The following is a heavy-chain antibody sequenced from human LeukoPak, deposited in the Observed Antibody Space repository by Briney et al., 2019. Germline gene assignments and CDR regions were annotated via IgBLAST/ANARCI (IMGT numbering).Heavy chain of an antibody. D-gene: IGHD3-10*01. CDR1: GGSISSGNYY. CDR3: ARDSVTMVRGVIYYYYYYYMDV. J-gene: IGHJ6*03. CDR2: IYTSGST. Sequence: SQTLSLTCTVSGGSISSGNYYWSWIRQPAGKGLEWIGHIYTSGSTNYNPSLKSRVTISVDTSKNQFSLKLSSVTAADTAVYYCARDSVTMVRGVIYYYYYYYMDVWGKGTTVTISS. V-gene: IGHV4-61*09.